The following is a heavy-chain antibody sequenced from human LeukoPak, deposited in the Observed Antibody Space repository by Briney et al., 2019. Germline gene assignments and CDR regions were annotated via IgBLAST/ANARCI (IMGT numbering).Heavy chain of an antibody. V-gene: IGHV3-30*02. Sequence: GGSLRLSCVASGVTFSSYGMHWVRQAPGKGLEWVAFIRYDGSNEYYIDSVKGRFTLSRDNSKNTLYLQMNSLRAEDTAVYYCAKDPAVSGSYPDASDIWGQGTMVTVSS. CDR2: IRYDGSNE. D-gene: IGHD1-26*01. J-gene: IGHJ3*02. CDR3: AKDPAVSGSYPDASDI. CDR1: GVTFSSYG.